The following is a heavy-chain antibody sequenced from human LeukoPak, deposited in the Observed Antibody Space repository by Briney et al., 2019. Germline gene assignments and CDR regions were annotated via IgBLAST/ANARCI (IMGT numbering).Heavy chain of an antibody. CDR2: IKQDGSEK. J-gene: IGHJ4*02. D-gene: IGHD4-23*01. Sequence: PGRSLRLSCAASGFTFSSYWMSWVRQAPGKGLEWVANIKQDGSEKYYVDSVKGRFTISRDNSKNTLYLQMNSLRAEDTAVYYCAKDRLRWFDYWGQGTLVTVSS. CDR3: AKDRLRWFDY. V-gene: IGHV3-7*01. CDR1: GFTFSSYW.